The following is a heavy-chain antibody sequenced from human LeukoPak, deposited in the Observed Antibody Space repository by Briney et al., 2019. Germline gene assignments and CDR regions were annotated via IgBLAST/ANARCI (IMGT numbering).Heavy chain of an antibody. CDR3: ARGGGHTIFGVVNLQPLGY. D-gene: IGHD3-3*01. V-gene: IGHV3-30-3*01. CDR2: ISYDGSNK. CDR1: GFTFSSYA. Sequence: GGSLRLSCAASGFTFSSYAMHWVRQAPGKGLEWVAVISYDGSNKYYADSVKGRFTISRDNSKNTLYLQMNSLRAEGTAVYYCARGGGHTIFGVVNLQPLGYWGQGTLVTVSS. J-gene: IGHJ4*02.